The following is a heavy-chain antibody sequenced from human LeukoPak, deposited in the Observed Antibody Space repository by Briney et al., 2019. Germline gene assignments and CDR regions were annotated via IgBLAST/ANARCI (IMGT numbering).Heavy chain of an antibody. CDR2: MNPNSGNT. J-gene: IGHJ6*02. CDR3: ARGALGFYSMDV. V-gene: IGHV1-8*01. CDR1: GYTFTSYD. Sequence: ASVKVSCKASGYTFTSYDINWVRQATGQGLEWMGWMNPNSGNTGYAQKFQGRVTMTRNTSISTAYMELSSLRSEDTAVYYCARGALGFYSMDVWGQGTTVTVSS.